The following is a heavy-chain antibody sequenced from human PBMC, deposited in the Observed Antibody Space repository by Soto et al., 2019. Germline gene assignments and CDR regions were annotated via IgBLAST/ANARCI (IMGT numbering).Heavy chain of an antibody. CDR1: GGSFSGYY. J-gene: IGHJ6*02. Sequence: SETLSLTCAVYGGSFSGYYWSWIRQPPGKGLEWIGEINHSGSTNYNPSLKSRVTISVDTSKSQFSLKLSSVTAADTAVYYCARGRRLWKYGMDVWGQGTTVTVSS. D-gene: IGHD5-18*01. V-gene: IGHV4-34*01. CDR3: ARGRRLWKYGMDV. CDR2: INHSGST.